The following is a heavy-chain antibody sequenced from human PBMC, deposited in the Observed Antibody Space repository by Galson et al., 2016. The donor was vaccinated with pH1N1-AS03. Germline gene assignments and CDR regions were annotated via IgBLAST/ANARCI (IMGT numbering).Heavy chain of an antibody. Sequence: SLRLSCAASGFTFSDVWMSWVRQAPGKGLEWVGRIKSKTDGGTTYYAAPVKGRFTISRDDSKNTLYLQMNTLKSEDTAVYYCRVVAENDAFDMWGQGTMVTVSS. V-gene: IGHV3-15*01. J-gene: IGHJ3*02. CDR3: RVVAENDAFDM. CDR2: IKSKTDGGTT. D-gene: IGHD3-22*01. CDR1: GFTFSDVW.